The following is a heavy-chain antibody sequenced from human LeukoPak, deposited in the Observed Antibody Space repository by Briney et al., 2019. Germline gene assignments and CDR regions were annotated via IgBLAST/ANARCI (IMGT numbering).Heavy chain of an antibody. J-gene: IGHJ4*02. V-gene: IGHV3-48*03. CDR1: GFTFSSYE. Sequence: GGSLRLSCAASGFTFSSYEMNWVRQAPGKGLEWVSYISSSGSTIYYADSVKGRFTISRDNAKNSLYLQMNSLRAEDTAGYYCARVRYYYGSGTHYYFDYWGQGTLVTVSS. CDR3: ARVRYYYGSGTHYYFDY. CDR2: ISSSGSTI. D-gene: IGHD3-10*01.